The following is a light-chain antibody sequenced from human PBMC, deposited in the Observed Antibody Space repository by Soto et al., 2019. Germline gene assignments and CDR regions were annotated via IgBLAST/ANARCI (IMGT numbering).Light chain of an antibody. CDR1: QSISTW. CDR3: QQYHNYPRT. J-gene: IGKJ1*01. V-gene: IGKV1-5*03. Sequence: DIQMTQSPSTLSASVGDRVTITCRASQSISTWLAWYQQEPGKAPKLLIHKASSLQSGVPSRFSGSGSGTEFTLTISNLQPDDFATYFCQQYHNYPRTFGQGTKVDIK. CDR2: KAS.